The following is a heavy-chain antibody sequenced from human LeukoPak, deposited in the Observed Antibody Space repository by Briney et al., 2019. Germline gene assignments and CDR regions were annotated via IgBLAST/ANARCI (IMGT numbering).Heavy chain of an antibody. CDR1: GFTFSSYA. D-gene: IGHD2-2*01. CDR2: ISGSGGST. V-gene: IGHV3-23*01. CDR3: AKSTDIVVVPAAIGEHDYYYYGMDV. Sequence: GGSLRLSCAASGFTFSSYAMSWVRQAPGKGLEWVSAISGSGGSTYYADSVKGRFTISRDNSKNTLYLQMNSLRAEDTAVYYCAKSTDIVVVPAAIGEHDYYYYGMDVWGQGTTVTVSS. J-gene: IGHJ6*02.